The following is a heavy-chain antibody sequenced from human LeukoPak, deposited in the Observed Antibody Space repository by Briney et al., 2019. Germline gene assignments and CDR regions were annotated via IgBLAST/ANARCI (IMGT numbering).Heavy chain of an antibody. CDR1: GFSFSTYA. Sequence: GGSLRLSCAASGFSFSTYAMHWVRQAPGKGLEWVAIFSYDGSNKYYADSVKGRFTISRDNSKNTLYLQMNSLRAEDTAVYYCAVDYAWGVGNAFDIWGQGTMVTVSS. D-gene: IGHD3-16*01. CDR3: AVDYAWGVGNAFDI. J-gene: IGHJ3*02. V-gene: IGHV3-30*04. CDR2: FSYDGSNK.